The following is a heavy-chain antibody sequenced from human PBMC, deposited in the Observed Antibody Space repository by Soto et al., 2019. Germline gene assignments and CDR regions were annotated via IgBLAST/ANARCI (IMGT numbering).Heavy chain of an antibody. CDR2: INHVGIT. V-gene: IGHV4-34*01. Sequence: PSETLSLTCAVSGGSFRGFYWTWIRQSPGKGLEWLGDINHVGITNYNPSLKSRVSIPVDTSKSQFSLKLSSVTAADTAVYYCARAGHSSSSEGANWFDPWGQGTLVTVSS. CDR1: GGSFRGFY. CDR3: ARAGHSSSSEGANWFDP. D-gene: IGHD6-6*01. J-gene: IGHJ5*02.